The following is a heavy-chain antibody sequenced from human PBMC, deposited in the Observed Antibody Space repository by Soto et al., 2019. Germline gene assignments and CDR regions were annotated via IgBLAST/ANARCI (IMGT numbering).Heavy chain of an antibody. CDR3: ARDVRGGGIYCCDY. V-gene: IGHV1-18*04. Sequence: QVQLVQSGAEVKKPGASVKVSCKASGYPFTSYGISWVRQAPGQGLEWMGWISAYNGNTNYAQKLQGRVTTTTDTCTSTPDMELRSLRSDDTSVNYCARDVRGGGIYCCDYWRQGTLLTLSS. D-gene: IGHD3-10*02. CDR2: ISAYNGNT. CDR1: GYPFTSYG. J-gene: IGHJ4*02.